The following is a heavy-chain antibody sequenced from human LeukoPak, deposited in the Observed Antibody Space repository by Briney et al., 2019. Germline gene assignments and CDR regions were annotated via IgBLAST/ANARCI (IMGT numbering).Heavy chain of an antibody. CDR1: GFTFDGYA. J-gene: IGHJ6*03. D-gene: IGHD3-10*01. CDR2: ISEDGGST. CDR3: AKGVPYGSGSYYSPKYYYYMDV. Sequence: GGSLRLSCAASGFTFDGYAMYWVRQAPGKGLEWVSLISEDGGSTYYADSVKGRFTISRDKSKNSLSLQMNSLRTEDTALYYCAKGVPYGSGSYYSPKYYYYMDVWGKGTTVTVSS. V-gene: IGHV3-43*02.